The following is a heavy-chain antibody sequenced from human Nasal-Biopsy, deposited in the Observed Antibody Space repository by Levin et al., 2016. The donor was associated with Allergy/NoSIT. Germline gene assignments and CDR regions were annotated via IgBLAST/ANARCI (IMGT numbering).Heavy chain of an antibody. D-gene: IGHD6-19*01. CDR1: GGSVSSTTYY. V-gene: IGHV4-39*01. CDR2: MYYSGSI. CDR3: VRHRGSGWFEALGY. Sequence: SETLSLTCSVSGGSVSSTTYYWGWIRQPPGKGLEWIGSMYYSGSIYYKPSLKSRVTMSVDASKNQFSLKLTSVAAADTAVYYCVRHRGSGWFEALGYWGQGTLVTVSS. J-gene: IGHJ4*02.